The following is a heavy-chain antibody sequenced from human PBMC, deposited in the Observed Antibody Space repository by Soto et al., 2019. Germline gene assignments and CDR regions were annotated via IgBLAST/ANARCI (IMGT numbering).Heavy chain of an antibody. J-gene: IGHJ4*02. Sequence: QIQLVQSGAEVKKPGASVKVSCKAAGYTFSNYAIKWVRQAPGQGLEWMGWISAHNGNTNYAEKFQCRVAMTTDTSTNTAYMELRSLRSDDTAVYYCARDLSGGYDLDYFDYWGQGTLVTVSS. D-gene: IGHD5-12*01. CDR3: ARDLSGGYDLDYFDY. CDR1: GYTFSNYA. CDR2: ISAHNGNT. V-gene: IGHV1-18*01.